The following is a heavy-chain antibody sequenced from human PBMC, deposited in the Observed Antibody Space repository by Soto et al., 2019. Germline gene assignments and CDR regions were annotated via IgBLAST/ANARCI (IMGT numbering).Heavy chain of an antibody. CDR2: INHSGRV. V-gene: IGHV4-34*01. CDR3: STRAYDTNGYYRFDP. J-gene: IGHJ5*01. Sequence: SETLSLTCAVYCGSFSGHSWTWIRQSPGKGLEWIGDINHSGRVNYSPSLKSRVTISLDTSKNQFTLTLSAVTAADTAMYYCSTRAYDTNGYYRFDPWGQGTLVTVSS. D-gene: IGHD3-22*01. CDR1: CGSFSGHS.